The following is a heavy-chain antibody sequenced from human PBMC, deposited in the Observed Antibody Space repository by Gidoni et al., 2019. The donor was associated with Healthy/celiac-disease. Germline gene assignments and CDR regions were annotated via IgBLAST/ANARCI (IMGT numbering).Heavy chain of an antibody. CDR2: ISGSCGST. Sequence: EVQLLESGGGLVQPGGSLRISCAASGFPFGSYAMSWVRQAPGKGLEWVSSISGSCGSTYYADSVKGRFTISRDNSKNTLYLQMNSLRAEDTAVYYCAKEAPPPIAAAGVLDYWGQGTLVTVSS. V-gene: IGHV3-23*01. CDR1: GFPFGSYA. CDR3: AKEAPPPIAAAGVLDY. D-gene: IGHD6-13*01. J-gene: IGHJ4*02.